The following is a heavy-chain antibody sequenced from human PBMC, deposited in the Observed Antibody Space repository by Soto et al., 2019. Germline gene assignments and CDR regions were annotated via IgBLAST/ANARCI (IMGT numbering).Heavy chain of an antibody. CDR2: IYHSGST. V-gene: IGHV4-30-2*01. CDR3: ARDYYDSSGPYMDV. CDR1: GGSISSGGYS. D-gene: IGHD3-22*01. J-gene: IGHJ6*02. Sequence: SETLSLTCAVSGGSISSGGYSWSWIRQPPGKGLEWIGYIYHSGSTYYNPSLKSRVTISVDRSKNQFSLKLGSVTAADTAVYYCARDYYDSSGPYMDVWGQGTTVTVS.